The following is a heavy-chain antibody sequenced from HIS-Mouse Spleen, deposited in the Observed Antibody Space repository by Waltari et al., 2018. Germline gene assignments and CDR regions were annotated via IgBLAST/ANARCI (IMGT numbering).Heavy chain of an antibody. D-gene: IGHD6-13*01. V-gene: IGHV4-39*07. Sequence: QLQLQESGPGLVKPSETLSLTCTVSGGSISSSRYYWGWLRQHPGKGLEWIGSIYYSGSTYYNPSLKSRVTISVDTSKNQFSLKLSSVTAADTAVYYCARDRGPYSSSRDAFDIWGQGTMVTVSS. CDR2: IYYSGST. CDR3: ARDRGPYSSSRDAFDI. CDR1: GGSISSSRYY. J-gene: IGHJ3*02.